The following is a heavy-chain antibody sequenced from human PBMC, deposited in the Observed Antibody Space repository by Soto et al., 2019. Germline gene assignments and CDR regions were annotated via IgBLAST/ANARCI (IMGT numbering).Heavy chain of an antibody. CDR2: IFHRGNT. J-gene: IGHJ4*02. V-gene: IGHV4-59*01. CDR1: GGFITSNY. D-gene: IGHD3-3*01. Sequence: SETLSLTCSVSGGFITSNYWSWIRQPPGKGLEWIGHIFHRGNTNLNPSLKSRVTLSVDKSKKQFSLRLTSVTAADKDVYYCARLDGVVLYFDYWGQVTLVTVSS. CDR3: ARLDGVVLYFDY.